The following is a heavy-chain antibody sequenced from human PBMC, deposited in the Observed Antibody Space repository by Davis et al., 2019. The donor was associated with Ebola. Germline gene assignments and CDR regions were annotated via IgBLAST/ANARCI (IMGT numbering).Heavy chain of an antibody. J-gene: IGHJ4*02. V-gene: IGHV4-34*01. Sequence: MPSETLSLTCAVYGGSLSNYYWSWIRQPTGKGLEWIGEINHSGSTSYNPSLKSRVSISVDTSKDQFSLKLTSVTAADTAVYYCARIRPRTRYCSGDTCYSFLDYWGQGALVTVSS. CDR2: INHSGST. D-gene: IGHD2-15*01. CDR3: ARIRPRTRYCSGDTCYSFLDY. CDR1: GGSLSNYY.